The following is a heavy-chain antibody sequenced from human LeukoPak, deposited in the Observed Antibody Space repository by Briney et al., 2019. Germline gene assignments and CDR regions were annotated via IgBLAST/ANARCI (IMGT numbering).Heavy chain of an antibody. D-gene: IGHD1-26*01. CDR3: AKDKGVGATHYYYYYGMDV. CDR1: GFTFSSYA. J-gene: IGHJ6*02. CDR2: ISGSGGST. Sequence: GESLRLSCAASGFTFSSYAMSWVRQAPGKGLEWVSAISGSGGSTYYADSVKGRFTISRDNSKNTLYLQMNSLRAEDTAVYYCAKDKGVGATHYYYYYGMDVWGQGTTVTVSS. V-gene: IGHV3-23*01.